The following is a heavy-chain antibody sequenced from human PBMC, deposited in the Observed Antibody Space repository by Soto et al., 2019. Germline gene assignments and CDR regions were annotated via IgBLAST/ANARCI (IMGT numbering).Heavy chain of an antibody. CDR2: IRSKAYGGTT. Sequence: GGSLRLSCTASGFTFGDYAMSWFRQAPGKGMEGVGFIRSKAYGGTTEYAASVKGRFTISRDDSKSIAYLQMNSLKTDDTAVYYCTRDRASTYSYDLLRSYGMDVWGQGTTVTVSS. D-gene: IGHD5-18*01. CDR1: GFTFGDYA. CDR3: TRDRASTYSYDLLRSYGMDV. J-gene: IGHJ6*02. V-gene: IGHV3-49*03.